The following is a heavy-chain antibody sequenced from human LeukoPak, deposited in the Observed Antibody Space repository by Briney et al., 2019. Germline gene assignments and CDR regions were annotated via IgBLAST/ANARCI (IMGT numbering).Heavy chain of an antibody. Sequence: SETLSLTCAVYGGSFSGYYWSWIRQPPGKGLEWIGEINHSGSTNYNPSLKSRVTISEDTSKNQFSLKLSSVTAADTAVYYCARGPNYDILTGYSPWGQGTLVTVSS. CDR3: ARGPNYDILTGYSP. D-gene: IGHD3-9*01. CDR2: INHSGST. J-gene: IGHJ5*02. CDR1: GGSFSGYY. V-gene: IGHV4-34*01.